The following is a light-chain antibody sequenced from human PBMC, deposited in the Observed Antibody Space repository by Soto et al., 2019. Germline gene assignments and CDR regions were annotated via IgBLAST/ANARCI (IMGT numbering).Light chain of an antibody. CDR2: DAS. CDR1: QSISNY. CDR3: QQYGNLPIT. V-gene: IGKV1-33*01. Sequence: DIEMTQSPSSLSASVGDRVTITCQASQSISNYLNWYQQKPGKAPKLLIYDASNWDTGVPSRFSGSGSGTDFTFTISSLQPEDIATYYCQQYGNLPITFGGGTKVEIK. J-gene: IGKJ4*01.